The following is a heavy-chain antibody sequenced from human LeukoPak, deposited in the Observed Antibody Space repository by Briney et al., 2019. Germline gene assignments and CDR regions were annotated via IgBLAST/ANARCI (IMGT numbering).Heavy chain of an antibody. CDR1: GYTFTSYG. CDR2: ISAYNGNT. V-gene: IGHV1-18*01. Sequence: GASVKVSCKASGYTFTSYGISWVRQAPGQGLEWMGWISAYNGNTNYAQKLQGRVTMTTDTSTSTAYMELRSLRSDDTAVYYCARPPSDYSNYPYYFDYWGQGTLVTVSS. J-gene: IGHJ4*02. CDR3: ARPPSDYSNYPYYFDY. D-gene: IGHD4-11*01.